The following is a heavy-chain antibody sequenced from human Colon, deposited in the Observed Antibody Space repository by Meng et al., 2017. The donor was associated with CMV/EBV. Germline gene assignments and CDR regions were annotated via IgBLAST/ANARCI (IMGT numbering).Heavy chain of an antibody. V-gene: IGHV3-11*04. CDR2: ISSSGSTI. CDR1: GFTFSDYY. CDR3: ARYCSSTSCYRPYYYYGMDV. J-gene: IGHJ6*02. D-gene: IGHD2-2*01. Sequence: GGSLRLSCAASGFTFSDYYMSWIRQAPGKGLEWVSYISSSGSTIYYADSVKGRFTISRDNAKNSLYLQMNSLRAEDTAVYYCARYCSSTSCYRPYYYYGMDVWGQGTTVTVSS.